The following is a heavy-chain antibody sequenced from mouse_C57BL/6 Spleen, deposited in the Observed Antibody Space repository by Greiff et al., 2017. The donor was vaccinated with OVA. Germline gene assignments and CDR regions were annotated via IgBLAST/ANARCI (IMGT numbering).Heavy chain of an antibody. CDR2: IYPGGGYT. V-gene: IGHV1-63*01. D-gene: IGHD1-1*01. CDR1: GYTFTNYW. Sequence: QVQLKESGAELVRPGTSVKMSCKASGYTFTNYWIGWAKQRPGHGLEWIGDIYPGGGYTNYNEKFKGKATLTANKSSSTAYMQFSSLTSEDSAIYYCARGITTVGFDYWGQGTTLTVSS. J-gene: IGHJ2*01. CDR3: ARGITTVGFDY.